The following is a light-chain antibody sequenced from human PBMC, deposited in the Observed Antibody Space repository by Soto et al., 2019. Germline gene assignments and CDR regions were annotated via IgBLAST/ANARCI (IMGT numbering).Light chain of an antibody. CDR2: DAS. V-gene: IGKV3-20*01. CDR1: QSVSSSY. Sequence: EIVLTQSPGTLSLSPGERATLSCRASQSVSSSYLAWYQQKPGQAPGLLIYDASTRATGIPDRFSGSGSGTDFTLTISRVEPEDFAVYYCQHYGTSPGAFGQGTKVEIK. CDR3: QHYGTSPGA. J-gene: IGKJ1*01.